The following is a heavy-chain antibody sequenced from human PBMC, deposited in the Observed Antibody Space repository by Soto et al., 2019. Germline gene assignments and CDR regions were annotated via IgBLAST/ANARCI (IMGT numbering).Heavy chain of an antibody. D-gene: IGHD1-26*01. V-gene: IGHV3-23*01. CDR3: EKDATRREGGNYFDS. CDR2: INNGGDIT. J-gene: IGHJ4*02. Sequence: EVHLLESGGGLVQPGGSLRLSCAASGFTFRNLAMGWVRQAPGKGLEWVSVINNGGDITYHSDSVKGRFTISRDNSKNPLYLKRNSVEAENRAVYYGEKDATRREGGNYFDSGGQGALVAVP. CDR1: GFTFRNLA.